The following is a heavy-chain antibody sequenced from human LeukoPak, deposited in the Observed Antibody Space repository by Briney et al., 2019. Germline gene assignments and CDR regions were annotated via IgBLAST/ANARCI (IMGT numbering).Heavy chain of an antibody. CDR2: ISYDGSNK. V-gene: IGHV3-30*04. Sequence: QPGGSLRLSCAASGFTFSSYAMHWVRQAPGKGLEWVAVISYDGSNKYYADSVKGRFTISRDNSKNTLYLQMNSLRAEDTAVYYCARERNSGWKADYYYYGMDVWGQGTTVTVSS. CDR1: GFTFSSYA. CDR3: ARERNSGWKADYYYYGMDV. J-gene: IGHJ6*02. D-gene: IGHD6-19*01.